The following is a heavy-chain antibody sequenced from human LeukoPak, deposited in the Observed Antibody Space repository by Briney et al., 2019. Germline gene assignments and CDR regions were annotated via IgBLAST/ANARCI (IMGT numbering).Heavy chain of an antibody. CDR3: ARVWGYGDYVPRKPRYYFDY. J-gene: IGHJ4*02. CDR2: INHSGST. Sequence: SETLSLTCAVYGGSFSGYYSSWIRQPPGKGLEWIGEINHSGSTNYNPSLKSRVTISVDTSKNQFSLKLSSVTAADTAVYYCARVWGYGDYVPRKPRYYFDYWGQGTLVTVSS. V-gene: IGHV4-34*01. CDR1: GGSFSGYY. D-gene: IGHD4-17*01.